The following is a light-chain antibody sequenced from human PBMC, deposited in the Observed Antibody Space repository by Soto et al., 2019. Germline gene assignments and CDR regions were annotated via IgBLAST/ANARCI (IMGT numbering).Light chain of an antibody. CDR1: NVGSKN. CDR2: RDS. Sequence: SYELTQPLSVSVALGQTARITCGGNNVGSKNVHWYQQKPGQAPVLVIYRDSNRPSGIPERFSGSNSGNSATLTITRAQAGYLADYYCQVLDSSTARLFGGGTKLTVL. V-gene: IGLV3-9*01. J-gene: IGLJ2*01. CDR3: QVLDSSTARL.